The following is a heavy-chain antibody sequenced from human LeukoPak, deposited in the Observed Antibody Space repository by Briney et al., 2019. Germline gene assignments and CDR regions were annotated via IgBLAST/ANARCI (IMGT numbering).Heavy chain of an antibody. CDR3: AKVDLGYYDFWSGYDFDF. D-gene: IGHD3-3*01. CDR2: LSGSGGST. Sequence: PGGSLRLSCAASGFTFSSYAMSWVRQAPGKGLEWVSALSGSGGSTYYADSVKGRFTISRDNSKNTLYLQMNSLRAEDTAVYYCAKVDLGYYDFWSGYDFDFWGQGTLSPSPQ. CDR1: GFTFSSYA. V-gene: IGHV3-23*01. J-gene: IGHJ4*02.